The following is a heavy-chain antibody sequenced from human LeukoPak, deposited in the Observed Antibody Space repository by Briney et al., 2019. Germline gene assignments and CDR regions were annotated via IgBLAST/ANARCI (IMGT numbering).Heavy chain of an antibody. J-gene: IGHJ4*02. D-gene: IGHD2-15*01. CDR1: GFTFSSYG. CDR2: IRYDGSNK. CDR3: AKPNGSSLDY. Sequence: PGGSLRLSCAASGFTFSSYGMHWVRQAPGKGLDWVAFIRYDGSNKYYADSVKGRFTISRDNSKNTLYLQMNSLRAEDTAVYYCAKPNGSSLDYWGQGTLVTVSS. V-gene: IGHV3-30*02.